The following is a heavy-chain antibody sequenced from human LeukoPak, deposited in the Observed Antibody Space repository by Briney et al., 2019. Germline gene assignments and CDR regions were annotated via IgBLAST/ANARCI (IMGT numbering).Heavy chain of an antibody. D-gene: IGHD1-26*01. CDR2: IYPGDSDI. Sequence: GESLKISCKGSGYSFTSYWIGWVRQMPGKGLEWMGVIYPGDSDIRYSPSFQGQVTISADKSISTAYLQWSSLKASDTAMYYCASGTGSYGNWFDPWGQGTLVTVSS. CDR3: ASGTGSYGNWFDP. V-gene: IGHV5-51*01. J-gene: IGHJ5*02. CDR1: GYSFTSYW.